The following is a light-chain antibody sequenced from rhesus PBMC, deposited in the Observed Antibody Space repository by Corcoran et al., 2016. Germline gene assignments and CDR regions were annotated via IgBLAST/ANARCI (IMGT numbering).Light chain of an antibody. CDR1: QGISSW. Sequence: DIQMTQSPSSLSASVGDRVTITCQASQGISSWLAWYQQKPGETPKLLIYEASSLQSGIPSRFSGSGSGTDFTLTISSLQSEDFATYYCQHYYSTPYSFGQGTKVEIK. J-gene: IGKJ2*01. V-gene: IGKV1-21*01. CDR3: QHYYSTPYS. CDR2: EAS.